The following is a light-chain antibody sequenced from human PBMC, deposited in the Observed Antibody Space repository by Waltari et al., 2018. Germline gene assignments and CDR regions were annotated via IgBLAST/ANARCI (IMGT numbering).Light chain of an antibody. CDR2: GNT. CDR3: QSFDSDLSGSV. J-gene: IGLJ3*02. CDR1: SATFGAGHD. Sequence: QSVLTQPPSMSGAPGQKVTIPCTGGSATFGAGHDVHWYQQVPGDTPNLLIFGNTNRASGVPGRFSGSKSGTSASLAIAGLQSEDEAVYYCQSFDSDLSGSVFGGGTKLTVL. V-gene: IGLV1-40*01.